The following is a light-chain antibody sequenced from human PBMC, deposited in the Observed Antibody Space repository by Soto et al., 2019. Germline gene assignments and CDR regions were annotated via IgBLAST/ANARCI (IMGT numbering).Light chain of an antibody. CDR3: QQYYSYPT. CDR2: YAS. Sequence: DTPMTQSPSTLCASVGDRVTITCRASQSVIXWLALYHQKPGRAPKFLIYYASSLDSVVPSSFSGSGCGTDFTITISCLQSEDVATYCCQQYYSYPTVGQGTRLDIK. V-gene: IGKV1-5*01. J-gene: IGKJ5*01. CDR1: QSVIXW.